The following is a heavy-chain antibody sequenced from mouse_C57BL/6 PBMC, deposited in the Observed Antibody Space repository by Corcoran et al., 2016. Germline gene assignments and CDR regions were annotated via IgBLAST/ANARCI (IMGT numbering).Heavy chain of an antibody. J-gene: IGHJ4*01. V-gene: IGHV3-6*01. CDR3: ARERYDYDGPYYAMDY. CDR2: ISYDGSN. D-gene: IGHD2-4*01. CDR1: GYSITSGYY. Sequence: DVQLQESGPGLVKPSQSLSLTCSVTGYSITSGYYWNWIRQFPGNKLEWMGYISYDGSNNYNPSLKNRISITRDTSKNQFFLKLNSVTTEDTATYYCARERYDYDGPYYAMDYWGQGTSVTVSS.